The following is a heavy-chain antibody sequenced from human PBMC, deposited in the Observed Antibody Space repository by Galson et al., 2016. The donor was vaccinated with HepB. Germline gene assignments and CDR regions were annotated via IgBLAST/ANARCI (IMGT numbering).Heavy chain of an antibody. Sequence: SLRLSCAGSGFTFSSHPMNWVRQAPGKGLEWVGFIKSEAYGGTTEYAASVKGRFTTSRDDSKSIAYLQMNSLKIEDTAVYYCSRGYGSATRYWGQGTLVTVSS. J-gene: IGHJ4*02. CDR2: IKSEAYGGTT. CDR1: GFTFSSHP. V-gene: IGHV3-49*04. CDR3: SRGYGSATRY. D-gene: IGHD3-10*01.